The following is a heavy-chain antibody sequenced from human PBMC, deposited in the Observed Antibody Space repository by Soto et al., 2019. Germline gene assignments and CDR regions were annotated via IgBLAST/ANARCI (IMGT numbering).Heavy chain of an antibody. D-gene: IGHD5-18*01. J-gene: IGHJ4*02. CDR3: AKRDTAMVTCWDY. V-gene: IGHV3-23*01. CDR1: GFTFSSYA. Sequence: EVQLLESGGGLVQPGGSLRLSCAASGFTFSSYAMSWVRQAPGKGLECVSAISGSGGSTYYADSVKGRFTISRDNSKNTPYLQMNRLRAEDTAVYYCAKRDTAMVTCWDYWGQGPLVTVSS. CDR2: ISGSGGST.